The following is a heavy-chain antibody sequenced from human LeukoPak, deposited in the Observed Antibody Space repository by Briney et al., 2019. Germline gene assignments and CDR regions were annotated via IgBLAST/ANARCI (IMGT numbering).Heavy chain of an antibody. V-gene: IGHV3-23*01. D-gene: IGHD4-17*01. CDR1: GFTFSSYA. Sequence: PGGSLRLSCAASGFTFSSYAMSWVRQAPGKGLEWVSAISATGGSTYYADSVKGRFTISRDNSKNTLYMQMNSLRAEDTAVYYCARRPTVTAAFDIWGQGTVVTVSS. CDR2: ISATGGST. CDR3: ARRPTVTAAFDI. J-gene: IGHJ3*02.